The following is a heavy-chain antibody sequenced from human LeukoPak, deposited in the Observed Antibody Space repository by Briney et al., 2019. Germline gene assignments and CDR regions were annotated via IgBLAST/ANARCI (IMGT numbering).Heavy chain of an antibody. J-gene: IGHJ2*01. Sequence: GGSLRLSCAASGFTFDDYAMHWVRQAPGKGLEWVSVIYSGGSTYYADSVKGRFTISRDNSKNTLYLQMNSLRAEDTAVYYCARDTARRYCSSTSCYSIYWYFDLWGRGTLVTVSS. V-gene: IGHV3-53*01. D-gene: IGHD2-2*01. CDR1: GFTFDDYA. CDR3: ARDTARRYCSSTSCYSIYWYFDL. CDR2: IYSGGST.